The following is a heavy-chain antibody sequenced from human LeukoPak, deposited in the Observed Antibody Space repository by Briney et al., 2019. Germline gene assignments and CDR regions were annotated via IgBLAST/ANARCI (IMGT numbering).Heavy chain of an antibody. V-gene: IGHV1-69*05. J-gene: IGHJ4*02. Sequence: SVKVSCKASGGTFSSYAISWVRQAPGQGLEWMGGIIPIFGTANYAQKFQGRVTITTDESTSTAYMELSSLRSEVTAVYYCARANGGSSWYGGGFDYWGQGTLVTVSS. CDR3: ARANGGSSWYGGGFDY. CDR1: GGTFSSYA. CDR2: IIPIFGTA. D-gene: IGHD6-13*01.